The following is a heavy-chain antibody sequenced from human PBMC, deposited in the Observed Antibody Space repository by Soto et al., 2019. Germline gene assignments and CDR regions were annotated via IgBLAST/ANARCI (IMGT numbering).Heavy chain of an antibody. Sequence: EVQLVESGGGLVQPGESLTLSCAASGFTFSSYWMHWVRQAPGKGLVWVSRIKSDGSGTYYADFVKGRLTISRDNAKNTLYLQMNSLTLEDTAVYFCARGDGDRYAGNVYLGRHWGQGTLVTVSS. V-gene: IGHV3-74*01. J-gene: IGHJ4*02. D-gene: IGHD2-21*01. CDR2: IKSDGSGT. CDR1: GFTFSSYW. CDR3: ARGDGDRYAGNVYLGRH.